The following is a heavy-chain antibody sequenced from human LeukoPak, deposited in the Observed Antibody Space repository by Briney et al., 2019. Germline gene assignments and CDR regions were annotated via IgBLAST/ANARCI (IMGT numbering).Heavy chain of an antibody. V-gene: IGHV3-23*01. CDR1: GFTLSIFV. Sequence: PGGSLRLSCAASGFTLSIFVMGWVRQAPGKGLEWVSLICDSGSTTNYSDSVKARFTIFRDSWKNTVYLQMNRLRADDTAVYYCEKASYSYYCGSGILDYWGQGTLVTVSS. CDR2: ICDSGSTT. D-gene: IGHD3-10*01. J-gene: IGHJ4*02. CDR3: EKASYSYYCGSGILDY.